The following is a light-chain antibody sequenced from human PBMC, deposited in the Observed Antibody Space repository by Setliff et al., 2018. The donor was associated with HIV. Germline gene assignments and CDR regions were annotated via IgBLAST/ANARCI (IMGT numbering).Light chain of an antibody. V-gene: IGLV2-14*03. CDR2: DVS. J-gene: IGLJ1*01. CDR1: SSDVGGYNY. Sequence: QSALTQPASVSGSPGQSITISCTGTSSDVGGYNYVSWCQQHPGKAPKLRIYDVSNRPSGVSNRFSGSKSGNTASLTISGLQAEDEADYYCSSYTSTSTLFVFGTGTKVTVL. CDR3: SSYTSTSTLFV.